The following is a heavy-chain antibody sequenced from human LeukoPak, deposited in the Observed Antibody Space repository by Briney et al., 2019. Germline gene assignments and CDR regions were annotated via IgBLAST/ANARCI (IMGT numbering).Heavy chain of an antibody. CDR2: ISAYNGNT. J-gene: IGHJ5*02. CDR3: ARSRFLEWSNNWFDP. Sequence: GASVKVSCKASGYTFTSYGISWVRQAPGRGLEWMGWISAYNGNTNYAQKLQGRVTMTTDTSTSTAYMELRSLRSDDTAVYYCARSRFLEWSNNWFDPWGQGTLVTVSS. CDR1: GYTFTSYG. D-gene: IGHD3-3*01. V-gene: IGHV1-18*01.